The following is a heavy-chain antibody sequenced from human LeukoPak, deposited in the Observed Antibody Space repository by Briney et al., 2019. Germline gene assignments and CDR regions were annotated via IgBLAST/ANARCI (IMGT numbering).Heavy chain of an antibody. V-gene: IGHV4-34*01. J-gene: IGHJ4*02. CDR1: GGSFSGYY. CDR2: INHSGST. D-gene: IGHD3-10*01. CDR3: ARRKTMVRGVIYGGPFDY. Sequence: SETLSLTCAVYGGSFSGYYWSWIRQPPGKGLEWIGEINHSGSTNYNPSLKSRVTISVDTSKNQFSLKLSSVTAADTAVYYCARRKTMVRGVIYGGPFDYWGQGTLVTVSS.